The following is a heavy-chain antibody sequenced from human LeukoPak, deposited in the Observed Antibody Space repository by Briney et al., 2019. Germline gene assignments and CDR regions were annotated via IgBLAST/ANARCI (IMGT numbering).Heavy chain of an antibody. J-gene: IGHJ3*02. CDR3: ARVKYYYGFDAFDI. V-gene: IGHV3-7*01. Sequence: PGGSLRLSCAASGFTFSSYWMSWVRQAPGKGLEWVANIKQDGSEKYYVDSVKGRFTISRDNAKNSLYLQMNSLRAEDTAVYYCARVKYYYGFDAFDIWGQGTMVTVSS. CDR2: IKQDGSEK. D-gene: IGHD3-10*01. CDR1: GFTFSSYW.